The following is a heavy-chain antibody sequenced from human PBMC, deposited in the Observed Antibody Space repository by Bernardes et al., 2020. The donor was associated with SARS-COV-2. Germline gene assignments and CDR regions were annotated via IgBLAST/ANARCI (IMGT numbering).Heavy chain of an antibody. CDR1: FFSLSRTGVG. V-gene: IGHV2-5*02. Sequence: SGNTPLKPTHTLTLTCPFSFFSLSRTGVGVGWIRQPPGKALEWLAHLYWDHDKRYSPSLKSRLTVTEDTSRNQVVLTMTNMDPEDTATYYCVHSHEFCIGGGSCNPNWFDPWGQGTLVTVSS. D-gene: IGHD2-15*01. J-gene: IGHJ5*02. CDR3: VHSHEFCIGGGSCNPNWFDP. CDR2: LYWDHDK.